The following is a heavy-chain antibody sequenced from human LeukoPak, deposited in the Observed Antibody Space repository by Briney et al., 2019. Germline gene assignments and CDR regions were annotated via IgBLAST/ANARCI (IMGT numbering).Heavy chain of an antibody. CDR3: ARNSSDWYGYMDV. D-gene: IGHD6-19*01. Sequence: ASVKVSCKASGYTFNSYGISWVRQAPGQGLEWMGWISTYNGYANYAQRLQGRVTMTTETSTSTAYMELRSLRSDDTAVYYCARNSSDWYGYMDVWGKGTTATVSS. CDR2: ISTYNGYA. CDR1: GYTFNSYG. J-gene: IGHJ6*04. V-gene: IGHV1-18*01.